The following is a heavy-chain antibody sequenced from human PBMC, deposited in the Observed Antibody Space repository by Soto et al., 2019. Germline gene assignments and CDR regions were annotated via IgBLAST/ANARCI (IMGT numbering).Heavy chain of an antibody. CDR1: GFTFTSSA. D-gene: IGHD3-10*01. V-gene: IGHV1-58*01. Sequence: SVKVSCKASGFTFTSSAVQWVRQARGQRLEWIGWIVVGSGNTNYAQKFQERVTITRDMSTSTAYMELSSLRSEDTAVYYCAAPVWFGELLGDYYYYGMDVWGQWTTVTVS. CDR2: IVVGSGNT. J-gene: IGHJ6*02. CDR3: AAPVWFGELLGDYYYYGMDV.